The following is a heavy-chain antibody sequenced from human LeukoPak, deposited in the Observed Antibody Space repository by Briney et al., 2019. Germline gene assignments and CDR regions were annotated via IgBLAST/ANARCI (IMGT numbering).Heavy chain of an antibody. V-gene: IGHV1-18*01. CDR3: ARQSVISSRSPDDAFDL. D-gene: IGHD2-21*01. CDR1: GYTFTKYG. Sequence: ASVKVSCKASGYTFTKYGVSWVLQAPGQGLEWMGWVSGYNGNTDYAQRLQGRVTMTTDTSTSTAYMELRSLRSDDAAVYYCARQSVISSRSPDDAFDLWGQGTMVTVSS. J-gene: IGHJ3*01. CDR2: VSGYNGNT.